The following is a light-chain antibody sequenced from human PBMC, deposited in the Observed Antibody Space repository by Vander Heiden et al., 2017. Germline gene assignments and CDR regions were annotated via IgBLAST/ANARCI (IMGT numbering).Light chain of an antibody. CDR3: ATWDDSLSGWV. CDR1: SSNIGSNY. Sequence: QSVLTQPPSASGTPGQRVPISCSGSSSNIGSNYVYWFQHLPGTAPKLLIYRSNQRPSGVPDRFSGSGSGTSASLAISGLRSEDEADYFCATWDDSLSGWVFGGGTKLTVL. V-gene: IGLV1-47*01. J-gene: IGLJ3*02. CDR2: RSN.